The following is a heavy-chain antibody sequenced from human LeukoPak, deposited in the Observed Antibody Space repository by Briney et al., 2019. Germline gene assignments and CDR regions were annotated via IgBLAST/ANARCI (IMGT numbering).Heavy chain of an antibody. V-gene: IGHV3-23*01. CDR3: AREPMGLYYDSGDY. CDR2: ISGSGGST. J-gene: IGHJ4*02. D-gene: IGHD3-22*01. CDR1: GFTFSSYG. Sequence: GGSLRLSCAASGFTFSSYGMSWVRQAPGKGLEWVSAISGSGGSTYYADSVRGRFTISRDNSKNTLYLQMNSLRAEDTAVYYCAREPMGLYYDSGDYWGQGTLVTVSS.